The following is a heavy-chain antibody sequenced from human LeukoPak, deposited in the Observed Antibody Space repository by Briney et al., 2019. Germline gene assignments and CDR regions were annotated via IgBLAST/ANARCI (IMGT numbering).Heavy chain of an antibody. Sequence: ASVKVSCKASGYAFTSYGISWVRQAPGQGFEWMGWISTYNGNTSHAQKLQDRVTMTTDTSTSTAYMELRSLRSEDTAVYYCARMVAVAGTFRFDPWGQGTLVTVSS. CDR1: GYAFTSYG. J-gene: IGHJ5*02. V-gene: IGHV1-18*01. CDR3: ARMVAVAGTFRFDP. D-gene: IGHD6-19*01. CDR2: ISTYNGNT.